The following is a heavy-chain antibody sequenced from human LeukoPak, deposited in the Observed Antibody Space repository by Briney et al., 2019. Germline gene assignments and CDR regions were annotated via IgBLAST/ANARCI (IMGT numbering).Heavy chain of an antibody. CDR2: FDPEDGET. D-gene: IGHD1-20*01. CDR1: GYTLTELS. CDR3: AAGITGTTSAFDY. J-gene: IGHJ4*02. Sequence: ASVKVSCKVSGYTLTELSMHWVRQAPGKGLEWMGGFDPEDGETIYAQMFQGRVTMTEDTSTDTAYMELSSLRSEDTAVYYCAAGITGTTSAFDYWGQGTLVTVSS. V-gene: IGHV1-24*01.